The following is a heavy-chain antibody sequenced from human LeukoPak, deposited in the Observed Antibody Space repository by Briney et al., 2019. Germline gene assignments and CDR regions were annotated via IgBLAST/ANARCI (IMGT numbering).Heavy chain of an antibody. CDR3: ARSRGYSGYDLNFDY. J-gene: IGHJ4*02. CDR1: GYTFTGYY. V-gene: IGHV1-2*02. CDR2: INPNSGGT. Sequence: GASVKVPCKASGYTFTGYYMHWVRQAPGQGLEWMGWINPNSGGTNYAQKFQGRVTMTRDTSISTAYMELSRLRSDDTAVYYCARSRGYSGYDLNFDYWGQGTLVTVSS. D-gene: IGHD5-12*01.